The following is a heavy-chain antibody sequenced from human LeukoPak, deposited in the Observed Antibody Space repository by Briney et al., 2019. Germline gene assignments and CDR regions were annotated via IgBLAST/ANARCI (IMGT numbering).Heavy chain of an antibody. J-gene: IGHJ1*01. Sequence: GGSLRLSCAASGFTFSDFWMTWVRQPPGRGLEWVAHINQDGSEKYSVDSVRGRFTISRDNVKNSLFLQINILRVEDTAVYYCARSGMAVAATPWDWGQGTLVTVSS. CDR2: INQDGSEK. CDR1: GFTFSDFW. D-gene: IGHD6-19*01. CDR3: ARSGMAVAATPWD. V-gene: IGHV3-7*05.